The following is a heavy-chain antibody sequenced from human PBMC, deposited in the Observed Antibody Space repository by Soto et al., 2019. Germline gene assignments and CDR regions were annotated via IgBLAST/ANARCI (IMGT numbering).Heavy chain of an antibody. J-gene: IGHJ6*02. Sequence: GASVKVSCKAAGGTFNTYSINWVRQSPGQGLEWMGRIIPIVGIAKYAQKFQGRVAITADKSTSTAYMMEVNSLRPEDTAMYYCARSRRGAYSSGWYSPSGYYNYGIDVWGQGTKVTVSS. CDR2: IIPIVGIA. CDR1: GGTFNTYS. V-gene: IGHV1-69*02. D-gene: IGHD6-19*01. CDR3: ARSRRGAYSSGWYSPSGYYNYGIDV.